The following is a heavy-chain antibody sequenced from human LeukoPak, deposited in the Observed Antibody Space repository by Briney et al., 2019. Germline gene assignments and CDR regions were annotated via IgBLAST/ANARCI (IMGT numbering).Heavy chain of an antibody. CDR3: ARESAAGVGVVQH. V-gene: IGHV1-69*05. D-gene: IGHD6-25*01. J-gene: IGHJ1*01. CDR1: GGTFSSYA. Sequence: ASVKVSRKASGGTFSSYAISWVRQAPGQGLEWMGGIIPIFGTANYAQKFQGRVTITTDESTSTAYMELSSLRSEDTAVYYCARESAAGVGVVQHWGQGTLVTVSS. CDR2: IIPIFGTA.